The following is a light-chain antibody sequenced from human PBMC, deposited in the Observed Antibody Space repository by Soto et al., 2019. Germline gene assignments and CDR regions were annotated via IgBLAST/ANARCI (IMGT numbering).Light chain of an antibody. CDR1: QSVHGN. CDR3: QQYEDWPPWT. Sequence: EIVMTQSPATLSVSPGERVTLSCRASQSVHGNLVWYQQKPGQAPRLLIYAASTRATGIPARFSGSGSGTEFTLTISSLQXXXXXXYFCQQYEDWPPWTFGXGXKVEIK. V-gene: IGKV3-15*01. J-gene: IGKJ1*01. CDR2: AAS.